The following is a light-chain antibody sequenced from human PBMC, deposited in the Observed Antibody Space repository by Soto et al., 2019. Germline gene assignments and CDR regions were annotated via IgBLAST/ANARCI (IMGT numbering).Light chain of an antibody. Sequence: EIVMTQSPATLSVSPGERATLSCRASQSVSNNLAWYQQKPGQAPRLLIYGASTRATGIPARFSGSGSGTEFTLTISSLLSEDFAVYYCQQYGVFPITFGGGTKVEIK. CDR1: QSVSNN. V-gene: IGKV3-15*01. CDR3: QQYGVFPIT. CDR2: GAS. J-gene: IGKJ4*01.